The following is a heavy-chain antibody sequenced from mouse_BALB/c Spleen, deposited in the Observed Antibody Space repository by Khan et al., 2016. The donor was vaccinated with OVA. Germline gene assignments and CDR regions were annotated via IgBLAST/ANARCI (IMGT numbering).Heavy chain of an antibody. CDR3: VRSPGSGGY. J-gene: IGHJ3*01. Sequence: EVQLQQSGAEFVRSGASVKLSCTASGFNIKDHYMHWVKQRHEQGLEWIGRIAPANGNIEYDPKFQGKATITADTSSNTAHLQLSSLTSDETAVYCCVRSPGSGGYWGQGTLVTVSA. D-gene: IGHD1-1*01. CDR1: GFNIKDHY. V-gene: IGHV14-3*02. CDR2: IAPANGNI.